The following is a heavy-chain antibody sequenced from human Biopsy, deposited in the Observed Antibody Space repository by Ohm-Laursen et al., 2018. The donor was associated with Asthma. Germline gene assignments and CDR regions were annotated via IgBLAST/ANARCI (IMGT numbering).Heavy chain of an antibody. D-gene: IGHD2-8*01. CDR3: ARERAGVLGSYNGMDV. CDR2: VTYDGISQ. V-gene: IGHV3-30*03. Sequence: SLRFSCSASGFTFSNYGMHWVRQVAGKGLDWVAVVTYDGISQYYAESVKGRFTISRDNSRNTLNLQMNSVRPDDTAVYFCARERAGVLGSYNGMDVWGQGTTVTVSS. CDR1: GFTFSNYG. J-gene: IGHJ6*02.